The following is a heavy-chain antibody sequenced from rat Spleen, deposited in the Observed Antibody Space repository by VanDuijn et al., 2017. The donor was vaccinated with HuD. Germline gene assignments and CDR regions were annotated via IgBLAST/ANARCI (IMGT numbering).Heavy chain of an antibody. CDR3: TRAWGGYSRDYFDY. CDR1: GFSLTSFH. Sequence: VQLVESGGGLVQPSQTLSLTCTVSGFSLTSFHVHWVRQPPGKGLEWMGRIQNVGNTDYNSGIKSRLSISRDTSKSQVFLKMNSLQTEDTAIYYCTRAWGGYSRDYFDYWGQGVMVTVSS. V-gene: IGHV2-27*01. CDR2: IQNVGNT. D-gene: IGHD1-11*01. J-gene: IGHJ2*01.